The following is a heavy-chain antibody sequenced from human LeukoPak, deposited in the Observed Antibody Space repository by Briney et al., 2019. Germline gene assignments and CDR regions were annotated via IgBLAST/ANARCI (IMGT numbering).Heavy chain of an antibody. Sequence: GGSLRLSCAASGFTFSDYFMSWIRQAPGKGLEWVSYITSSDSSVFYADSVQGRFTISRDNAKSSLYLQMNSLRAEDTAVYYCASCSSTNCYWGQGTLVTVSS. CDR3: ASCSSTNCY. V-gene: IGHV3-11*04. CDR1: GFTFSDYF. CDR2: ITSSDSSV. D-gene: IGHD2-2*01. J-gene: IGHJ4*02.